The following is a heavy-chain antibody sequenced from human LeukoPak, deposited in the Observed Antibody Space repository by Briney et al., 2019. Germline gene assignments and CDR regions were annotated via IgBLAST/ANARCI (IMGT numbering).Heavy chain of an antibody. D-gene: IGHD1-14*01. Sequence: GGSLRLSCATSGFTFMNYAMRWVRQAPGKGLEWVSGMSGSGGSTYYADSLKGRFTISRDNSKDTLYVQMNSLRAEDTAVYYCARSYGTYNWFDSWGQGTLVTVSS. J-gene: IGHJ5*01. CDR1: GFTFMNYA. CDR3: ARSYGTYNWFDS. V-gene: IGHV3-23*01. CDR2: MSGSGGST.